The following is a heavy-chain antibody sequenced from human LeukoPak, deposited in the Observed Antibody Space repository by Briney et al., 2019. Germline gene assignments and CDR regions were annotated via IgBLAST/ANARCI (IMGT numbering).Heavy chain of an antibody. V-gene: IGHV3-23*01. Sequence: GGSLRLSCAASGFTFSSYAMSWVRQAPGKGLEWVSAISGSGGSTYYADSVKGRFTISRDNSKNTLYLQMNSLRAKDTAVYYCAKDLAGGSGSYCPDQHYYYYGMDVWGQGTTVTVSS. CDR1: GFTFSSYA. D-gene: IGHD3-10*01. CDR2: ISGSGGST. J-gene: IGHJ6*02. CDR3: AKDLAGGSGSYCPDQHYYYYGMDV.